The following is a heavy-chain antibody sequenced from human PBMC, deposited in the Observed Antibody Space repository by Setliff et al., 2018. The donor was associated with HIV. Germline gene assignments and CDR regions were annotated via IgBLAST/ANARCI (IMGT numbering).Heavy chain of an antibody. CDR1: GESFSGYY. V-gene: IGHV4-34*01. CDR2: INHSGST. CDR3: ARRGDGYILDY. D-gene: IGHD3-10*01. J-gene: IGHJ4*02. Sequence: SETLSLTCAVYGESFSGYYWSWIRQPPGKGLEWIGEINHSGSTYYQPSLRSRVSISVDTAKNQFSLNLKSVTAADTAVYYCARRGDGYILDYWGRGTLVTVSS.